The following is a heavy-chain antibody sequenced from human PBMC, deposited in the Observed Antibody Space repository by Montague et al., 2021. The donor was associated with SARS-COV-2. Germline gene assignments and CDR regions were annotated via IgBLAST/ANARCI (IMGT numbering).Heavy chain of an antibody. V-gene: IGHV4-39*07. D-gene: IGHD3-22*01. J-gene: IGHJ6*02. CDR3: ARDIRIPMLIVIQGYGMDV. CDR2: IYYSGST. Sequence: ETLSLTCTVSGASISSSSSYWGWIRQPPGMGLEWIGSIYYSGSTYYNPSLKSRITISVDTSKNQFSLRLTSVTAADTAAYYCARDIRIPMLIVIQGYGMDVWGQGTTVTVSS. CDR1: GASISSSSSY.